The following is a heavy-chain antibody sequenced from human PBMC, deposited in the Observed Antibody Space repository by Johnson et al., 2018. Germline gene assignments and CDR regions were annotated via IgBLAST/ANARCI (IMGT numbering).Heavy chain of an antibody. CDR2: ISYDGTME. CDR1: EFSFSNYG. Sequence: VQLLESGGGVVQPGRSLRLSCTASEFSFSNYGMHWVRQPPDKGLEWVAAISYDGTMEYYVDSVKGRFTISRDNSNSTLYLEMKGLRAEDTVVYYCVKDYYDNNGRALDFWGQGTMVTVSS. CDR3: VKDYYDNNGRALDF. D-gene: IGHD3-22*01. V-gene: IGHV3-30*18. J-gene: IGHJ3*01.